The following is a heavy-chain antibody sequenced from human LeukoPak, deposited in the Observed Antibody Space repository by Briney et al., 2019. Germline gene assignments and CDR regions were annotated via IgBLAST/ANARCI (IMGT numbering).Heavy chain of an antibody. D-gene: IGHD3-16*01. CDR2: MNPNSGNS. CDR1: GYTFTSYY. J-gene: IGHJ5*02. CDR3: ARGNPMGWGRWFDP. Sequence: GASVKVSCKASGYTFTSYYMHWVRQATGQGLEWMGWMNPNSGNSGYAQKFQGRVTMTRNTSISTAYMELSSLRSEDTAVYYCARGNPMGWGRWFDPWGQGTLVTVSS. V-gene: IGHV1-8*01.